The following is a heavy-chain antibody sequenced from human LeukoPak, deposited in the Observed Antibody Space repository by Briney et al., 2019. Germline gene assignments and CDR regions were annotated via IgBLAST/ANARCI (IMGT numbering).Heavy chain of an antibody. CDR1: GGSISSYY. Sequence: SETLSLTCTVSGGSISSYYWSWIRQPAGKGLEWVGRIYTSGSTNYNPSLKIRVTMSVDTSTNQFSLKLSSVTAADTAVYYCARDRHDSSGYYYPFDYWGQGTLVTVSS. CDR3: ARDRHDSSGYYYPFDY. J-gene: IGHJ4*02. D-gene: IGHD3-22*01. CDR2: IYTSGST. V-gene: IGHV4-4*07.